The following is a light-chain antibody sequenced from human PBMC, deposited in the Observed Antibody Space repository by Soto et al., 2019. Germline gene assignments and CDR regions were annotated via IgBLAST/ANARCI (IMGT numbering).Light chain of an antibody. V-gene: IGKV3-11*01. CDR2: SGY. CDR3: QQRYSWLRV. J-gene: IGKJ1*01. Sequence: FVVTQSPDTLSLFPGETATLSCRASQSVSSSVAWYQHKPGQSPRLVVYSGYKRSPGVPARFSGSGSGTDFTLTISSLESDDFAIYYCQQRYSWLRVFGPGTKVEVK. CDR1: QSVSSS.